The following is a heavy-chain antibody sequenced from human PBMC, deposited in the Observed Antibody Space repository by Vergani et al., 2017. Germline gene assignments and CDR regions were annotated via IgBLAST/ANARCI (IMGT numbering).Heavy chain of an antibody. CDR2: DNTSGMT. CDR3: ASELSYYYGSGGDYYNTSYYEGRAV. V-gene: IGHV4-61*02. J-gene: IGHJ6*02. CDR1: GGSINTGAYY. D-gene: IGHD3-10*01. Sequence: QVQLQESGPRLVRPSQTLSLSCTVSGGSINTGAYYWSWIRQPAGKGLDWIGGDNTSGMTQYNPSLKSRVTILVDRSKSQLSLKLTSVTAGDTAVYFCASELSYYYGSGGDYYNTSYYEGRAVWGPGTTVTVSS.